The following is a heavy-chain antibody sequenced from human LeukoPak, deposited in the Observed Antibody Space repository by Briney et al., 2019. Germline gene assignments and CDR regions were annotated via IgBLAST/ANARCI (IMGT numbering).Heavy chain of an antibody. CDR1: GFTFSSYA. CDR3: AKGLLVPLLRFLEWSTDAFDI. CDR2: ISGSGGST. V-gene: IGHV3-23*01. D-gene: IGHD3-3*01. J-gene: IGHJ3*02. Sequence: QTGGSLRLSCAASGFTFSSYAMSWVRQAPGKGLEWVSAISGSGGSTYYADSVKGRFTISRDNSKNTLYLQMNSLRAEDTAVYYCAKGLLVPLLRFLEWSTDAFDIWGQGTMVTVSS.